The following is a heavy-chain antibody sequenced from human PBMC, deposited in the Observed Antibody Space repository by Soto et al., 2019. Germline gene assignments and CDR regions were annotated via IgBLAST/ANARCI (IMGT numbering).Heavy chain of an antibody. D-gene: IGHD3-9*01. Sequence: EVQLLESGGGLVQPGGSLRLSCAASGFTFSSYAMSWVRQAPGKGLEWVSAISGSGGSTYYADSVKGRFTISRDNSKNTLYLQMNCLRAEDTAVYYCAKGRYFDWLLMYYFDYWGQGTLVTVSS. CDR2: ISGSGGST. CDR1: GFTFSSYA. V-gene: IGHV3-23*01. CDR3: AKGRYFDWLLMYYFDY. J-gene: IGHJ4*02.